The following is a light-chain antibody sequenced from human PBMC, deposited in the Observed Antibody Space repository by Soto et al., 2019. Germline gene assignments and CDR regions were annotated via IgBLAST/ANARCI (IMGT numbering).Light chain of an antibody. CDR3: QQSYSTPPYT. V-gene: IGKV1-39*01. Sequence: DIQMTQSPSSLSASVGDRVTITCRASQSISNYLNWYQQKPGEAPKLLIYAASTLQHGVPSRFSGGGSGTEFTLTISSLQPEDFATYYCQQSYSTPPYTFGQGTNLDIK. J-gene: IGKJ2*01. CDR2: AAS. CDR1: QSISNY.